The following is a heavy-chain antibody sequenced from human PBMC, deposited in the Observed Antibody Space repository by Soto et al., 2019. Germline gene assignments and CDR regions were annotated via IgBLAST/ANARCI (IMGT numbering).Heavy chain of an antibody. V-gene: IGHV1-69*13. D-gene: IGHD3-10*01. Sequence: SSVKVSCKASGGTFSSYAISWVRQAPGQGLEWMGGIIPIFGTANYAQKFQGRVTITADESTSTAYMELSSLRSEDTAVYYCARPGEYYYGSGSYYKRGYYYYYYGMDVWGQGTTVTVSS. CDR1: GGTFSSYA. CDR3: ARPGEYYYGSGSYYKRGYYYYYYGMDV. J-gene: IGHJ6*02. CDR2: IIPIFGTA.